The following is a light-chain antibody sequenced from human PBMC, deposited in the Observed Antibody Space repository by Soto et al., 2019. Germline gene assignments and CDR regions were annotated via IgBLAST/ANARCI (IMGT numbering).Light chain of an antibody. Sequence: EIVLTQSPGTLSLSPGERATLSCRASQGVWSSYLAWYQQKPGQAPRLLIYGASSRATGIPDRFSGSGSGTDFTLTISRLEPEDFAVYYCQEGTYWPAFGGGTKVEIK. V-gene: IGKV3D-20*02. J-gene: IGKJ4*01. CDR2: GAS. CDR1: QGVWSSY. CDR3: QEGTYWPA.